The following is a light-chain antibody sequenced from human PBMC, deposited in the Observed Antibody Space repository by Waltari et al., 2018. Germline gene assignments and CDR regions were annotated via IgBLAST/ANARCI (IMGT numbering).Light chain of an antibody. CDR1: QDISNY. CDR3: QQYDNLPPYT. J-gene: IGKJ2*01. CDR2: DAS. Sequence: DIQMTQSPSSLSASVGDRVTITCQASQDISNYLNWYQQKPGQAPKLLIYDASNLETGVPSRFGGSGSGTDFTFTISSLQPEDIATYYCQQYDNLPPYTFGQGTKLEIK. V-gene: IGKV1-33*01.